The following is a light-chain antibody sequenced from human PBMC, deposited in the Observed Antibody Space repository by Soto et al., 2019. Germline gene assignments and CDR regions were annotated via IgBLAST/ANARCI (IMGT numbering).Light chain of an antibody. CDR3: QHRSNWPQT. V-gene: IGKV3-11*01. CDR2: DAS. Sequence: EIVLTQSPATLSLSPGERATLSCRASQSVSSYLAWYQQKPGQAPRLLIYDASNRATGIPARFSGSGSGTDFTLTISSLEPEDFAVYDCQHRSNWPQTFGQGTKVEIK. CDR1: QSVSSY. J-gene: IGKJ1*01.